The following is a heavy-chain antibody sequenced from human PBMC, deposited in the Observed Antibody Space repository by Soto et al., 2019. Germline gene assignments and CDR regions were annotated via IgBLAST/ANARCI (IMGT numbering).Heavy chain of an antibody. D-gene: IGHD3-10*01. CDR2: GYYSGST. V-gene: IGHV4-39*01. CDR1: CGSVSRSSLY. Sequence: PSETRSLTCTVSCGSVSRSSLYWGWIRQPPGKGLEWIGSGYYSGSTYYNPSLKSRVTISVDTSKSQFSLRLNSVTAADTAVYYCARHTLWFGEFDAFAVWGQGTVVTVSS. J-gene: IGHJ3*01. CDR3: ARHTLWFGEFDAFAV.